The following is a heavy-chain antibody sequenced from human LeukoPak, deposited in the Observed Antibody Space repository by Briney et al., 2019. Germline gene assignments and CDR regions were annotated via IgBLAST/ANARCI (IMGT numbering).Heavy chain of an antibody. CDR3: AKGQSGFWSGYLH. Sequence: GGSLRLSCAASGFTFSSYAMTWVRQAPGKGLEWVSVISGSGGSTHYADSVKGRLTISRDNSKNTMYLQMNSLRAEDTAVYYCAKGQSGFWSGYLHWGQGTLVTVSS. J-gene: IGHJ4*02. CDR1: GFTFSSYA. V-gene: IGHV3-23*01. D-gene: IGHD3-3*01. CDR2: ISGSGGST.